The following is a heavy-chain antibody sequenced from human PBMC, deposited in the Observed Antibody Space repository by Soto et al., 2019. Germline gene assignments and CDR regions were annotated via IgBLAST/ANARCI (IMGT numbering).Heavy chain of an antibody. CDR3: ATRNSITMIVGNWFDP. D-gene: IGHD3-22*01. CDR1: GYTFTGYY. J-gene: IGHJ5*02. V-gene: IGHV1-24*01. Sequence: ASVKVYCKASGYTFTGYYMHWVLQAPVKGLEWMGCFDPEDGGTIYAQKFQGRVTMTEDTSTDTAYMELSSLRSEDTAVYYCATRNSITMIVGNWFDPWGQGTLVTVSS. CDR2: FDPEDGGT.